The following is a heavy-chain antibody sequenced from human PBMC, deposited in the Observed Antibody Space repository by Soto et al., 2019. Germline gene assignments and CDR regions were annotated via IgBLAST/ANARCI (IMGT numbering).Heavy chain of an antibody. V-gene: IGHV4-59*08. CDR1: GGSISSYY. J-gene: IGHJ5*02. D-gene: IGHD2-2*01. CDR2: VHYSGFT. Sequence: SETLSLTCTVSGGSISSYYWSWIRQPPGKGLEWIGYVHYSGFTNYKFSLKSRVTMSVDTSKNQFSLKLSSVTAADTAVYYCASIGYCSSTSCYDKWFDPWGQGTLVTVSS. CDR3: ASIGYCSSTSCYDKWFDP.